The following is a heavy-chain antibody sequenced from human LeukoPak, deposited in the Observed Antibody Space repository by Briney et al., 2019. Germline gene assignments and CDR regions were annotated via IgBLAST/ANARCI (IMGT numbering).Heavy chain of an antibody. D-gene: IGHD6-19*01. CDR3: AKESGWDPWYYYMDV. CDR2: INHSGST. Sequence: SETLSLTCAVYGGSFSGYYWSWIRQPPGKGLEWIGEINHSGSTNYNPSLKSRVTISVDTSKNQFSLKLSSVTAADTAVYYCAKESGWDPWYYYMDVWGKGTTVTISS. J-gene: IGHJ6*03. V-gene: IGHV4-34*01. CDR1: GGSFSGYY.